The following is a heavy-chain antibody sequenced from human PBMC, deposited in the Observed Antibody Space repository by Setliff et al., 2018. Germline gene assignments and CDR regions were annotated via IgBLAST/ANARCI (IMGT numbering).Heavy chain of an antibody. CDR2: ISGSGGST. J-gene: IGHJ4*02. V-gene: IGHV3-23*01. D-gene: IGHD3-10*01. CDR3: ARDSSYYYGSDY. Sequence: LRLSCAASGFTFSSYAMSWVRQAPGKGLEWVSAISGSGGSTYYADSVKGRFTISRDNSTSTAYMELSSLRSEDTAVYYCARDSSYYYGSDYWGQGTLVTVSS. CDR1: GFTFSSYA.